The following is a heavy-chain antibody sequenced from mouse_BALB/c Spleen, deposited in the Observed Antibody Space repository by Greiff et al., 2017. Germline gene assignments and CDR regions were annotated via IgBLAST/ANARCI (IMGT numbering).Heavy chain of an antibody. CDR3: ARSLGQGDY. V-gene: IGHV1-87*01. D-gene: IGHD4-1*01. CDR2: IYPGDGDT. Sequence: VQLQQSGAELARPGASVKLSCKASGYTFTSYWMQWVKQRPGQGLEWIGAIYPGDGDTRYTQKFKGKATLTADKSSSTAYMQLSSLASEDSAVYYCARSLGQGDYWGQGTTLTVSS. CDR1: GYTFTSYW. J-gene: IGHJ2*01.